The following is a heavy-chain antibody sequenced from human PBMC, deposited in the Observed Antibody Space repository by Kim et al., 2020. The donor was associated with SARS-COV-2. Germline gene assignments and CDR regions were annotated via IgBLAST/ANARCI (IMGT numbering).Heavy chain of an antibody. J-gene: IGHJ3*02. V-gene: IGHV4-34*13. D-gene: IGHD3-22*01. CDR3: ARAPYYYDSSGGAFDI. Sequence: SLKCRVTISVDTSKNQFSLKLSSVTAADTAVYYCARAPYYYDSSGGAFDIWGQGTMVTVSS.